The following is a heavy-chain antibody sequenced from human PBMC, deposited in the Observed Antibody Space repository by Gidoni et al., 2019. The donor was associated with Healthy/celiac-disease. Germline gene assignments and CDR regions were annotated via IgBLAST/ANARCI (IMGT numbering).Heavy chain of an antibody. V-gene: IGHV4-39*01. CDR1: GGSISSSSYY. J-gene: IGHJ4*02. D-gene: IGHD1-26*01. CDR2: IYYSGST. CDR3: ATNWELGLLTLLDY. Sequence: QLQLQESGPGLVKPSETLSLTCTVSGGSISSSSYYWGWIRQPPGKGLEWIGSIYYSGSTYYNPSLKSRVTISVDTSKNQFSLKLSSVTAADTAVYYCATNWELGLLTLLDYWGQGTLVTVSS.